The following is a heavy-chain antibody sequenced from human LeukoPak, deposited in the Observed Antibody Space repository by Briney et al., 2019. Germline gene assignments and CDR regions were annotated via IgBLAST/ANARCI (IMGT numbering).Heavy chain of an antibody. CDR1: GFTFSSYW. CDR2: IRYDGSNK. CDR3: AKDRVSSGYLLPVDP. V-gene: IGHV3-30*02. D-gene: IGHD3-22*01. J-gene: IGHJ5*02. Sequence: PGGSLRLSCAASGFTFSSYWMHWVRQAPGKGLEWVAFIRYDGSNKYYADSVKGRFTISRDNSKNTLYLQMNSLRAEDTAVYYCAKDRVSSGYLLPVDPWGQGTLVTVSS.